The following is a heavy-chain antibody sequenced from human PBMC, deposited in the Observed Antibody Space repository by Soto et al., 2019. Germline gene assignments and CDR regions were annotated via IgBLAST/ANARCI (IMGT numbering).Heavy chain of an antibody. CDR3: AKEYPRQQVVNPFDS. D-gene: IGHD6-13*01. Sequence: GGSLRLSCAASGFTFSSYGMHWVRQAPGKGLEWVAVISYDGSHKYYTESVKGRFTISRDNSKNTLYLQMNSLRAEDTAMYYCAKEYPRQQVVNPFDSWGQGTMVTVSS. CDR2: ISYDGSHK. CDR1: GFTFSSYG. J-gene: IGHJ3*02. V-gene: IGHV3-30*18.